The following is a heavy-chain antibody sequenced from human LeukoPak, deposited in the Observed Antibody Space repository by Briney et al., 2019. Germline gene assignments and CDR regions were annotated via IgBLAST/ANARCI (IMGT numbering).Heavy chain of an antibody. J-gene: IGHJ4*02. Sequence: GGSLRLSCAASGFRFSDYWMSWVRQAPGKGLEWVANIKEDGAEKYYVESVKGRFTIFRDNAKHPLHLQMNSLRVEDTAVYYCASGMTEFDYWGQGTLVTVSS. V-gene: IGHV3-7*01. CDR1: GFRFSDYW. CDR2: IKEDGAEK. CDR3: ASGMTEFDY.